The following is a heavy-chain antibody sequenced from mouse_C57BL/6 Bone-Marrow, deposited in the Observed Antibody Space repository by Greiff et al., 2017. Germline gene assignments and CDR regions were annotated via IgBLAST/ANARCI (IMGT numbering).Heavy chain of an antibody. V-gene: IGHV5-12*01. D-gene: IGHD1-1*01. Sequence: EVKVVESGGGLVQPGGSLKLSCAASGFTFSDYYMYWVRQTPEKRLEWVAYISNGGGSTYYPDTVKGRFTISRDNAKNTLYLQMSRLKSEDTAMYYCARVYYYGSSSFAYWGQGTLVTVSA. CDR2: ISNGGGST. J-gene: IGHJ3*01. CDR1: GFTFSDYY. CDR3: ARVYYYGSSSFAY.